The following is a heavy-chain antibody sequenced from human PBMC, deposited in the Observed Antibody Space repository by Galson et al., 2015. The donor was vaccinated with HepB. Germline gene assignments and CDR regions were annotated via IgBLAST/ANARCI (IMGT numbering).Heavy chain of an antibody. CDR1: GYTFTSYG. D-gene: IGHD6-19*01. Sequence: SVKVSCKASGYTFTSYGISWVRQAPGQGLEWMGWISAYNGNTNYAQKLQGRVTMTTDTSTSTAYMELRSLRSDDTAVYYCAKGTHSAVAETPFDYWGQGTLVTVSS. V-gene: IGHV1-18*01. J-gene: IGHJ4*02. CDR2: ISAYNGNT. CDR3: AKGTHSAVAETPFDY.